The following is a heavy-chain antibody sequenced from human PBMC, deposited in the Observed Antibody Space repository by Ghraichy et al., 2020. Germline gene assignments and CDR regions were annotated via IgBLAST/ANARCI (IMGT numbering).Heavy chain of an antibody. D-gene: IGHD2-8*02. V-gene: IGHV3-48*01. CDR2: IGIGSTTL. CDR1: GFIFSSYG. J-gene: IGHJ4*02. CDR3: VRSLGYWAFDY. Sequence: GGSLRLSCAASGFIFSSYGMNWVRQAPGKGLEWVAHIGIGSTTLFYADFVKGRFTISRDDAKNSVYLQMNSLRAEDTAVYYCVRSLGYWAFDYWGQGTLVTVSS.